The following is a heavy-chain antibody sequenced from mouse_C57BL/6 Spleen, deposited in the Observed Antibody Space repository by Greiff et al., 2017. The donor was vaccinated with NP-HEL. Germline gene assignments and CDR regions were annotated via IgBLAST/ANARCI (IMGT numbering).Heavy chain of an antibody. D-gene: IGHD2-5*01. CDR1: EYEFPSHD. Sequence: EVKLVESGGGLVQPGESLKLSCESNEYEFPSHDMSWVRKTPEKRLELVAAINSDGGSTYYPDTMERRFIISRDNTKKTLYLQMSSLRSEDTALYYCARRGGSNYGDWYFEVWGTGTTVTVSS. CDR2: INSDGGST. V-gene: IGHV5-2*03. CDR3: ARRGGSNYGDWYFEV. J-gene: IGHJ1*03.